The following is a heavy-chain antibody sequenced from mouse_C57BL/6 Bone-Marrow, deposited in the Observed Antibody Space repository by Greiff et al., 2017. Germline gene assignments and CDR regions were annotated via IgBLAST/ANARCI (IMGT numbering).Heavy chain of an antibody. D-gene: IGHD2-2*01. Sequence: VHLVESGAELMKPGASVKLSCKATGLEWIGEILPGSGSTNYNEKFKGKATFTADTSSNTAYMQLSSLTTEDSAIYYCAIWLRRLDYWGQGTSVTVSS. V-gene: IGHV1-9*01. CDR3: AIWLRRLDY. CDR2: ILPGSGST. J-gene: IGHJ4*01. CDR1: G.